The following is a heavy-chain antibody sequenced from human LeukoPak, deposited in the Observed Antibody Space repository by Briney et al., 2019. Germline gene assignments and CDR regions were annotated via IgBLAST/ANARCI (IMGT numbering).Heavy chain of an antibody. D-gene: IGHD6-13*01. V-gene: IGHV3-64*01. J-gene: IGHJ3*02. Sequence: GGSLRLPCAASGFTFSNYAMHWVRQAPGKGLEYVSGTISNGGSTYYANSVKGRFTIFRDNSKNTLYLQMGSLRAEDMAVYYCARGSSSWYYDDFDIWGQGTMVTVSS. CDR1: GFTFSNYA. CDR3: ARGSSSWYYDDFDI. CDR2: TISNGGST.